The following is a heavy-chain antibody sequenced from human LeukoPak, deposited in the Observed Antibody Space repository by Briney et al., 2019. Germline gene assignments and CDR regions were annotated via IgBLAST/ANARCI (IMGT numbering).Heavy chain of an antibody. J-gene: IGHJ4*02. CDR1: GASLSSSSFY. Sequence: PSETLSLTCTVSGASLSSSSFYWAWIRQPPGKGLEWLGNIYYSGDTYYNPSLKNRVTISLDTSKNQFSLKLTSVTAADTAIYYCARLAYGDQGTFDYWGQGTLVTVSS. D-gene: IGHD4-17*01. CDR2: IYYSGDT. V-gene: IGHV4-39*01. CDR3: ARLAYGDQGTFDY.